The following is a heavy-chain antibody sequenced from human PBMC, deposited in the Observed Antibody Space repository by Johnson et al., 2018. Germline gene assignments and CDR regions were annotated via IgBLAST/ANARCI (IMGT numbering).Heavy chain of an antibody. CDR3: ARGNSHYSFYMDV. J-gene: IGHJ6*03. CDR1: GGSITSGNNA. D-gene: IGHD4-23*01. CDR2: IYTSGAT. Sequence: QVQLQESGPGLVKPSQTLSLTCTVYGGSITSGNNAWSWIRQPAGKGLEWVGRIYTSGATNYNPSLRSRVTVSLDTSKNQFSLRLTSVPAADAAIYYWARGNSHYSFYMDVWGKGTTVTVS. V-gene: IGHV4-61*02.